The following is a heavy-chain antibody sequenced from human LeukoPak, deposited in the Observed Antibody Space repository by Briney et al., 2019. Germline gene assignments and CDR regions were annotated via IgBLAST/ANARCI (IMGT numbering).Heavy chain of an antibody. J-gene: IGHJ6*02. CDR2: ISYDGSTK. Sequence: GGSLRLSCAASGFTFSSYAMHWVRQAPGKGLEWVAVISYDGSTKYYADSVKGRFTISRDNSKNTLYLQMNSLRAEDTAVYYCARESAAAGTSPPPGMDVWGQGTTVTVSS. V-gene: IGHV3-30*04. CDR1: GFTFSSYA. CDR3: ARESAAAGTSPPPGMDV. D-gene: IGHD6-13*01.